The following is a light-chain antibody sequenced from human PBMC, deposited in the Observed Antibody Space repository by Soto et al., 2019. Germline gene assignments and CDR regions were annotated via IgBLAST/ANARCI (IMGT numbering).Light chain of an antibody. J-gene: IGLJ3*02. V-gene: IGLV2-11*01. Sequence: QSALTQPRSVSGSPGQSVTISCTGTSSDGGGYNYVSWYQQHPGKAPKLMIYDVNKWPSGVPDRFSGSKSGNTASLTISGLQAEDEADYHCCSYAGSHTPWVFGGGTKLTVL. CDR1: SSDGGGYNY. CDR2: DVN. CDR3: CSYAGSHTPWV.